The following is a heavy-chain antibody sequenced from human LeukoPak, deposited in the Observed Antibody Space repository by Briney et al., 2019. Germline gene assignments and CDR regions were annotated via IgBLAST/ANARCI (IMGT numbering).Heavy chain of an antibody. CDR1: GYSFTSYW. J-gene: IGHJ4*02. V-gene: IGHV5-51*01. D-gene: IGHD3-16*02. CDR2: IYPRDSDI. CDR3: ARMIGLGEVSPYFDY. Sequence: GESLKISCKGSGYSFTSYWIAWVRQMPEKGLEWMGIIYPRDSDIRYNPPFQGQVTISADKSISTAYLQWSSLKASDTAMYYCARMIGLGEVSPYFDYWGQGTLVTVSS.